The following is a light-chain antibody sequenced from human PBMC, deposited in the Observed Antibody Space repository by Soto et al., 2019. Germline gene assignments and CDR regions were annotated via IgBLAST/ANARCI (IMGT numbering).Light chain of an antibody. V-gene: IGKV3-20*01. CDR2: GAS. Sequence: EIALTQSPGTLYLSPGERATLSCRAGQSVSSSYLAWYQQKPGQAPRLLIYGASSRAAGIPDGFSGSGSGTDFTLTVSRLEPEDFAVYYCQQYGSSPGWTFGQGTKVDIK. CDR3: QQYGSSPGWT. CDR1: QSVSSSY. J-gene: IGKJ1*01.